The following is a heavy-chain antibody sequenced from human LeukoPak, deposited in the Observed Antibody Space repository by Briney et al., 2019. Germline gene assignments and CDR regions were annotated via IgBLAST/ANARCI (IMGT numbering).Heavy chain of an antibody. J-gene: IGHJ4*02. CDR2: ISSSGTTI. D-gene: IGHD3-3*01. Sequence: GGSLRLSCAASGFTFNRYSMNWVRQAPGKGLEWISYISSSGTTIYYADSVQGRFIISRDNARNSLYLQMNSLRAEDTAVYYCARVGYSDFWSGYYWDYWGQGTLATVSS. CDR3: ARVGYSDFWSGYYWDY. V-gene: IGHV3-48*01. CDR1: GFTFNRYS.